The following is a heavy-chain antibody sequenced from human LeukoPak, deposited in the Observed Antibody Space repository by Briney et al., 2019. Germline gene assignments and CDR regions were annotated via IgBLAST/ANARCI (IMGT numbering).Heavy chain of an antibody. CDR2: MSIDGNIK. CDR3: TRDPIMGVPDYFDY. CDR1: GFAFNNYV. Sequence: GGSLRLSCAASGFAFNNYVMHWVRQAPGKGLEWVAVMSIDGNIKLYADSVRGRFTISRDNSRNTLYLQLNSLRAEDTAVYYCTRDPIMGVPDYFDYWGQGTLVAVSS. V-gene: IGHV3-30*04. J-gene: IGHJ4*02. D-gene: IGHD1-26*01.